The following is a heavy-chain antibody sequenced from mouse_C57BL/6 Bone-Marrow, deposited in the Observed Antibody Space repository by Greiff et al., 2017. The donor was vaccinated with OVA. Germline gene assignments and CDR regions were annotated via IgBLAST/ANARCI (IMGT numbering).Heavy chain of an antibody. CDR2: IYPGGGYT. CDR3: AREELRRGYAMDY. D-gene: IGHD2-4*01. V-gene: IGHV1-63*01. J-gene: IGHJ4*01. Sequence: QVQLQQSGAELVRPGTSVKMSCKASGYTFTNCWIGWAKQRPGHGLEWIGDIYPGGGYTNYNEKFKGKATLTADKSSSTAYMQFSSLTSEDSAIYYCAREELRRGYAMDYWGQGTSVTVSS. CDR1: GYTFTNCW.